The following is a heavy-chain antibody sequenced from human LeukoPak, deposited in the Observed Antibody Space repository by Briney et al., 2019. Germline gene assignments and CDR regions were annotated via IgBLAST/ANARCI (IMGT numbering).Heavy chain of an antibody. J-gene: IGHJ4*02. CDR1: GGTFSSYA. V-gene: IGHV1-69*04. D-gene: IGHD5-24*01. CDR2: IIPILGIA. CDR3: ARTSVDGYNLQPFDY. Sequence: GASVKVSCKASGGTFSSYAISWVRQAPGQGLEWMGRIIPILGIANYAQKFQGRVTITADKSTSTAYMELSSLRSEDTAVYYCARTSVDGYNLQPFDYWGQGTLVTVSS.